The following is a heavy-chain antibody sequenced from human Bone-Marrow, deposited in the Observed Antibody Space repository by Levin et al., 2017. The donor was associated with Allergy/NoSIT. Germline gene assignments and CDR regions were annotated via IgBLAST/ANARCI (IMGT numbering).Heavy chain of an antibody. CDR1: GYTFTSYG. CDR2: ISAYNGNT. V-gene: IGHV1-18*01. Sequence: WASVKVSCKASGYTFTSYGISWVRQAPGQGLEWMGWISAYNGNTNYAQKLQGRVTMTTDTSTSTAYMELRSLRSDDTAVYYCARSVQLERRGEADYWGQGTLVTVSS. CDR3: ARSVQLERRGEADY. J-gene: IGHJ4*02. D-gene: IGHD1-1*01.